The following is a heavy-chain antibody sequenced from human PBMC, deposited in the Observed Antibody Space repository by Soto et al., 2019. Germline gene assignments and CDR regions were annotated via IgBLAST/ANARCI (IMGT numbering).Heavy chain of an antibody. D-gene: IGHD3-10*01. V-gene: IGHV4-31*03. J-gene: IGHJ4*02. CDR1: AGSFSSGYY. Sequence: QVQLQESGPGLVKPSQTLSLTCTVSAGSFSSGYYWIWIRLQPVNGLEWIGYIYYSGCTYYNPSLKSRVTIAVDTSMNQSSLNLSSVTAADTAVYFCARLNYASGSRYFDYWGQGTMVTVSS. CDR2: IYYSGCT. CDR3: ARLNYASGSRYFDY.